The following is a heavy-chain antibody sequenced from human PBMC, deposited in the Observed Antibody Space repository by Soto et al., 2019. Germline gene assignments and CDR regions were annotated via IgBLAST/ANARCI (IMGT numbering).Heavy chain of an antibody. V-gene: IGHV3-23*01. J-gene: IGHJ6*02. D-gene: IGHD5-18*01. Sequence: EVQLLESGGGLVQPGASLRLSCAASGFTFSSYAMSWVRQAPGKGLEWVSGVSGSGGSTYYADSVKGRFTISRDNSKNTLYLQMSSLRAEDTAVYYCARDLGRGYSYGFGAYGMDVWGQGTTVTVSS. CDR2: VSGSGGST. CDR3: ARDLGRGYSYGFGAYGMDV. CDR1: GFTFSSYA.